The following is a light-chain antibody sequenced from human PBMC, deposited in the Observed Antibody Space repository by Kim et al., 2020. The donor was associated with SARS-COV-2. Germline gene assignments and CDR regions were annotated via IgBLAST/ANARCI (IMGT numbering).Light chain of an antibody. J-gene: IGLJ3*02. Sequence: QSALTQPASVSGSPGQSITISCTGTSSDVGGYNFVSWYQQHPGKAPKFMIFDVSKRPSGVSNRFSGSKSGNTASLTISGLQPEDEADYYCSPYASSSTWVLGGGTQLTVL. CDR3: SPYASSSTWV. CDR1: SSDVGGYNF. V-gene: IGLV2-14*01. CDR2: DVS.